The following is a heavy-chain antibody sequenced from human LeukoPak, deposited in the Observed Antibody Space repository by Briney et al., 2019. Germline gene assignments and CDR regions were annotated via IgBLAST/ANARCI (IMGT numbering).Heavy chain of an antibody. CDR1: GFTFSSYA. Sequence: GGSLRLSCAASGFTFSSYAMHWVRQAPGKGLEWVANIKQDGSEKYYVDSVKGRFTISRDNAKNSLYLQMNSLRAEDTGVYYCTKEVRGPFDYWGQGALVTVSS. J-gene: IGHJ4*02. CDR3: TKEVRGPFDY. V-gene: IGHV3-7*01. D-gene: IGHD1-26*01. CDR2: IKQDGSEK.